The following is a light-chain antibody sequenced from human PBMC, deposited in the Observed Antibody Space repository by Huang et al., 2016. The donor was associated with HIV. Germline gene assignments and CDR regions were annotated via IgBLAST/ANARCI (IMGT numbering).Light chain of an antibody. V-gene: IGKV3-15*01. CDR1: LSVSTN. CDR3: QQYDNWPLT. J-gene: IGKJ4*01. Sequence: ERVMTQSPATVSLSPGERATLSCRASLSVSTNLAWYQQRPGQAPRLLIYGASTKATGIPARFRGGGSGAEFTLTISSLQSEDFAVYDCQQYDNWPLTFGGGTKVQIK. CDR2: GAS.